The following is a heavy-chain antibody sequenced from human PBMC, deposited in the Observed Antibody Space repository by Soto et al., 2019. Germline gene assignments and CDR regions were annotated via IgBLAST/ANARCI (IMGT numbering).Heavy chain of an antibody. CDR1: GGSISSYY. CDR3: ARGLAYCGGDCSTPPDY. J-gene: IGHJ4*02. Sequence: SETLSLTCAVSGGSISSYYWSWIRQPPGKGLEWIGYIYYSGGTYYNPSLKSRVTISVDTSKNQFSLKLSSVTAADTAVYYCARGLAYCGGDCSTPPDYWGQGTLVTVSS. V-gene: IGHV4-59*08. CDR2: IYYSGGT. D-gene: IGHD2-21*02.